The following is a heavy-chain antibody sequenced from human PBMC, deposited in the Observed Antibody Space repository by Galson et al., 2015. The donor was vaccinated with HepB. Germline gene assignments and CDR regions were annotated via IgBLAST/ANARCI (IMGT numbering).Heavy chain of an antibody. CDR3: ARDLLGSGYSGYENPDY. J-gene: IGHJ4*02. Sequence: SVKVSCKASGYTFTSYYMHWVRQAPGQGLEWMGIINPSGGSTSYAQKFQGRVTMTRDTSTSTVYMELSSLRSEDTAVYYCARDLLGSGYSGYENPDYWGQGTLVTVSS. D-gene: IGHD5-12*01. V-gene: IGHV1-46*01. CDR1: GYTFTSYY. CDR2: INPSGGST.